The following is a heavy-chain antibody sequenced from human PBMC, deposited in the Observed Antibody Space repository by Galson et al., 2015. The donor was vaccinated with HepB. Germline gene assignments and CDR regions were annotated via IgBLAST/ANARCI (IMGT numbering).Heavy chain of an antibody. CDR2: IYYSGST. CDR3: ARMEASGYYEYVDF. V-gene: IGHV4-59*01. D-gene: IGHD3-22*01. Sequence: ETLSLTCTVSGGSISSDYWSWIRQPPGKGLEWIGNIYYSGSTNYNPSLKSRVTISEDTSKNQFSLKLRSVTAADTAVYYCARMEASGYYEYVDFWGQGILVTVSS. CDR1: GGSISSDY. J-gene: IGHJ4*02.